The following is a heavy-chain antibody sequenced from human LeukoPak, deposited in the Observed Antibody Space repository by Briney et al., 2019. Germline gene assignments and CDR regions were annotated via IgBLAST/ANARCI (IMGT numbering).Heavy chain of an antibody. CDR2: IAPSDSYT. CDR3: ARHRDCSSGACYPDY. V-gene: IGHV5-10-1*01. Sequence: GESLKISCKGSGYSFTSHWISWVRQMHGKGLEWMGRIAPSDSYTNYSPSFQGHVTISADKSISTAYLQWSSLKASDTAMYYCARHRDCSSGACYPDYWGQGTLVTVSS. CDR1: GYSFTSHW. J-gene: IGHJ4*02. D-gene: IGHD2-15*01.